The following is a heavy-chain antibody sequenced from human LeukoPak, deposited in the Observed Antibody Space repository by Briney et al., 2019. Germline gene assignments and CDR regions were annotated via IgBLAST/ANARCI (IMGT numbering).Heavy chain of an antibody. CDR2: IYYSGST. J-gene: IGHJ4*02. V-gene: IGHV4-59*01. CDR3: ARAREYGGNYIDY. Sequence: SETLSLTCTVSGGSISLCYWSCIRQPPGKGLVWIGDIYYSGSTNYNPSLKSRVTISVDTSKNQFSLKLSSVTAADTAVYYCARAREYGGNYIDYWGQGTLVTVSS. D-gene: IGHD4-23*01. CDR1: GGSISLCY.